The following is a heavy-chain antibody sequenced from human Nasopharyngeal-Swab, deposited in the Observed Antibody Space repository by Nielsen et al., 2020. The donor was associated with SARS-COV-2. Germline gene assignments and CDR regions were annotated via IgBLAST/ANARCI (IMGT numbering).Heavy chain of an antibody. Sequence: SETLSLTCTVYGGSFSGYYWIWIRQPPGKGLEWIGEINHSGSTNYNPSLKSRVTISGDTSKNQFSLKLNSLTAADTAVYYCARGVVTRTNGVWVDCWGQGTLVTVPS. CDR3: ARGVVTRTNGVWVDC. CDR2: INHSGST. J-gene: IGHJ4*02. D-gene: IGHD2-8*01. CDR1: GGSFSGYY. V-gene: IGHV4-34*01.